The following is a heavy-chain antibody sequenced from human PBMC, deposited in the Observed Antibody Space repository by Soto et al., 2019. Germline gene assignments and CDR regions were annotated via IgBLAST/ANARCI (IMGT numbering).Heavy chain of an antibody. CDR3: ARDEAIDY. Sequence: GGSLRLSCAASGCTFSNDWRSWVRQAPGKGLEWVANIKQDGGDQYYVDSVKGRFSISRDNAKNSLYLQMNSLRAEDTAVYYCARDEAIDYWGQGTLVTVSS. CDR1: GCTFSNDW. J-gene: IGHJ4*02. V-gene: IGHV3-7*03. CDR2: IKQDGGDQ.